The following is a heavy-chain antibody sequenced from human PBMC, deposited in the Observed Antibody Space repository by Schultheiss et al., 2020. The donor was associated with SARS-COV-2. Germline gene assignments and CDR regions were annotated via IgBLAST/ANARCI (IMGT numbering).Heavy chain of an antibody. Sequence: GGSLRLSCAASGFTFSSYAMSWVRQAPGKGLEWVSAISGSGGSTYYADSVKGRFTISRDNSKNTLYLQMNSLRAEDTAVYYCAKRNERITMIVVVITLYFDYWGQGTLVTVSS. CDR2: ISGSGGST. D-gene: IGHD3-22*01. J-gene: IGHJ4*02. CDR3: AKRNERITMIVVVITLYFDY. V-gene: IGHV3-23*01. CDR1: GFTFSSYA.